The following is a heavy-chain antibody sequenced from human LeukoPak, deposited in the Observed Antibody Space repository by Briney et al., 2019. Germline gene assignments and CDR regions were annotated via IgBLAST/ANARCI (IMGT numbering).Heavy chain of an antibody. CDR3: ARGPSYYYDSSGDYLDY. D-gene: IGHD3-22*01. J-gene: IGHJ4*02. V-gene: IGHV4-34*01. CDR2: INHSGST. Sequence: SETLSLTCAVYGGSFSGYYWSWIRQPPGKGLEWIREINHSGSTNYNPSLKSRVTISVDTSKNQFSLKLSSVTAADTAVYYCARGPSYYYDSSGDYLDYWGQGTLVTVSS. CDR1: GGSFSGYY.